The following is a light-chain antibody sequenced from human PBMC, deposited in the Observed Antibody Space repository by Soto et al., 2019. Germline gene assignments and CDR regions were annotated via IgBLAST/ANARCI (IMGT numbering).Light chain of an antibody. V-gene: IGKV3-20*01. J-gene: IGKJ5*01. CDR1: QSVSSSY. CDR2: GAS. Sequence: IGLTKSPGTLSLSPGERATLSCRASQSVSSSYLAWYQQKPGQAPRLLIYGASSRATGIPDRFSGSGSGTDFTLTISRLEPEDFAVYYCQQYGSSPRTFGQGTRLEIK. CDR3: QQYGSSPRT.